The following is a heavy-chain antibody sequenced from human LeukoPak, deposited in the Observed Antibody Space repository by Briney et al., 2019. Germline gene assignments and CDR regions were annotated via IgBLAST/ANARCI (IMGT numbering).Heavy chain of an antibody. CDR2: INPNNGAT. CDR3: TSRPVSSAFDY. CDR1: GYSFTGNY. V-gene: IGHV1-2*02. J-gene: IGHJ4*02. Sequence: ASVKVSCKASGYSFTGNYMHWVRQAPGQGLEWMGWINPNNGATKYAQKFQGRVTMTRGTSISTAYMDLSRLRSDDTAVYYCTSRPVSSAFDYWGQGTLVTVAS.